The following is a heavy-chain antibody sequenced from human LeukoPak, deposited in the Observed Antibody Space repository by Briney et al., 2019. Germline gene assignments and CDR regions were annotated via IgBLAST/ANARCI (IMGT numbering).Heavy chain of an antibody. CDR2: ISYDGSNK. V-gene: IGHV3-30*18. D-gene: IGHD4-17*01. J-gene: IGHJ4*02. Sequence: PGRSLRLFCAASGFTFSSYGMHWVRQAPGKGLEWVAVISYDGSNKYYADSVKGRFTISRDNSKNTLYLQMNSLRAEDTAVYYCAKDKGYGAYYFDYWGQGTLVTVSS. CDR1: GFTFSSYG. CDR3: AKDKGYGAYYFDY.